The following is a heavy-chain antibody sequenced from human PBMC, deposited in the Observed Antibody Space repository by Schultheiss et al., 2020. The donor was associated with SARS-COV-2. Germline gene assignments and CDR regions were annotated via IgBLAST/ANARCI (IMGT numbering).Heavy chain of an antibody. CDR3: AKDPSMVRGVIEPNWFDP. CDR2: INTDGSST. CDR1: GFTFGSFA. Sequence: GGSLRLSCVVSGFTFGSFAMSWVRQAPGKGPVWVSRINTDGSSTSYADSVKGRVTVSRDNAKNTLYLQMNSLRAEDTAVYYCAKDPSMVRGVIEPNWFDPWGQGTLVTVSS. V-gene: IGHV3-23*01. J-gene: IGHJ5*02. D-gene: IGHD3-10*01.